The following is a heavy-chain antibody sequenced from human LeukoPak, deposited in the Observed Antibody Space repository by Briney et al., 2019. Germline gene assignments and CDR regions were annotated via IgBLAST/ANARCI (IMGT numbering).Heavy chain of an antibody. Sequence: PGGSLGLSCAASGFTFSSYAMSWVRQAPGKGLEWVSAISGSGGSTYYADSVKGRFTISRDNSKNTLYLQMNSLRAEDTAVYYCANLGRQTYYYYGMDVWGQGTTVTVSS. CDR2: ISGSGGST. D-gene: IGHD7-27*01. CDR1: GFTFSSYA. CDR3: ANLGRQTYYYYGMDV. J-gene: IGHJ6*02. V-gene: IGHV3-23*01.